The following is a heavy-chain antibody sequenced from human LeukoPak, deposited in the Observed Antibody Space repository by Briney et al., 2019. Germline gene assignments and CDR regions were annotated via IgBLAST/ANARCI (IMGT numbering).Heavy chain of an antibody. D-gene: IGHD2-8*02. CDR2: ISGSGGST. V-gene: IGHV3-23*01. J-gene: IGHJ4*02. Sequence: GGSLRLSCAASGFTFSSYAMSWVRQAPGEGLEWVSAISGSGGSTYYADSVRGRFTISRDNSKSTLSLQMNSLRAEDTAIYYCATYRQVLLPFESWGQGTLVTVSS. CDR1: GFTFSSYA. CDR3: ATYRQVLLPFES.